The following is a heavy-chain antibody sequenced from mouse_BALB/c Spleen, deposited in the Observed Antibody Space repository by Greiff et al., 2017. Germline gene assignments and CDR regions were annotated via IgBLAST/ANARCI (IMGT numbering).Heavy chain of an antibody. J-gene: IGHJ3*01. CDR1: GYTFTSYW. CDR2: INPSTGYT. CDR3: ASQGYCIVFAY. V-gene: IGHV1-7*01. Sequence: VQLQESGAELAKPGASVKMSCKASGYTFTSYWMHWVKQRPGQGLEWIGYINPSTGYTEYNQKFKDKATLTADKSSSTAYMQLSSLTSEDSAVYYCASQGYCIVFAYWGQGTLVTVSA.